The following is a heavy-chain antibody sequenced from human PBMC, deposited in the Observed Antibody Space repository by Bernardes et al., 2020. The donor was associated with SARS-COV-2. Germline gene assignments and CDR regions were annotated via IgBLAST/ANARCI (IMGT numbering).Heavy chain of an antibody. Sequence: ASVKVSCKASGYTFTSYGISWVRQAPGQGLEWMGWISAYNGNTNYAQKLQGRVTMTTDTSTSTAYMELRSLGSDDTAVYYCARSIVVVPAAIGTRPPDDYYYYYGMDVWGQGTTVTVSS. CDR3: ARSIVVVPAAIGTRPPDDYYYYYGMDV. CDR2: ISAYNGNT. D-gene: IGHD2-2*01. V-gene: IGHV1-18*04. J-gene: IGHJ6*02. CDR1: GYTFTSYG.